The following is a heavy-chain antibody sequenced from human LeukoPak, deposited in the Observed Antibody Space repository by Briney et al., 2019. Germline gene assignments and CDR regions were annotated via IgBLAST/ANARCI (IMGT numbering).Heavy chain of an antibody. J-gene: IGHJ4*02. V-gene: IGHV3-33*01. D-gene: IGHD2-2*01. CDR2: IWYDGSNK. Sequence: PGGSLRLSCAASGFTYSSYGMHWVRQAPGKGLEWVAVIWYDGSNKYYADSVKGRFTISRDNSKNTLYLQMNSLRAEDTAVYYCARGDIVVVPAAHGEYSGYGGYYFDYWGQGTLVTVSS. CDR1: GFTYSSYG. CDR3: ARGDIVVVPAAHGEYSGYGGYYFDY.